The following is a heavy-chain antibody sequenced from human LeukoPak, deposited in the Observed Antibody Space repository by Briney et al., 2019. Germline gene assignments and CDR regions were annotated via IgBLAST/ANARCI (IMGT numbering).Heavy chain of an antibody. CDR2: ISYDGSSK. CDR3: ARVAAAGTSAEYFQH. Sequence: GGSLRLSCAASGFTFSSYAMHWVRQAPGKGLEWVAVISYDGSSKYYADSVKGRFTISRDNSKNTLYLQMNSLRAEDTAVYYCARVAAAGTSAEYFQHWGQGTLVTVSS. D-gene: IGHD6-13*01. CDR1: GFTFSSYA. J-gene: IGHJ1*01. V-gene: IGHV3-30*04.